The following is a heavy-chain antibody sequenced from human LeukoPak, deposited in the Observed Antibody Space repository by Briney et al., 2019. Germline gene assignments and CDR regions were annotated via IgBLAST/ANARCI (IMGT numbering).Heavy chain of an antibody. CDR3: ARGPIRYCSSTSCSPNYYYYYMDV. D-gene: IGHD2-2*01. J-gene: IGHJ6*03. V-gene: IGHV3-20*04. CDR2: INWNGGST. CDR1: GFTFDDYG. Sequence: GGSLRLSCAASGFTFDDYGMSWVRQAPGKGLEWVSGINWNGGSTGYADSVKGRFTISRDNAKNSLYLQMNSLRAEDTALYYCARGPIRYCSSTSCSPNYYYYYMDVWGKGTTVTVS.